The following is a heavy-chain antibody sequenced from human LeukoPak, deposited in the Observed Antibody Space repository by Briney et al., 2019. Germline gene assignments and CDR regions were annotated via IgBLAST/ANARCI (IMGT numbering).Heavy chain of an antibody. CDR1: GYTLTELS. CDR3: ARDLMDTPMWEFDF. CDR2: FDPEDGET. D-gene: IGHD5-18*01. Sequence: ASVKVSCKVSGYTLTELSMHWVRQAPGKGLEWMGGFDPEDGETIYAQKFQGRVTMTEDTSTDTAYMELSSLRSEDTAVYYCARDLMDTPMWEFDFWGQGTLVTVSS. V-gene: IGHV1-24*01. J-gene: IGHJ4*02.